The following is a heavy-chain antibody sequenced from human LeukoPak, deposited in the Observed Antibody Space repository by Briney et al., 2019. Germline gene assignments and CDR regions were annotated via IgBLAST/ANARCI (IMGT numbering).Heavy chain of an antibody. CDR2: TYTGGST. J-gene: IGHJ4*02. CDR1: GLTVSSNY. D-gene: IGHD3-22*01. V-gene: IGHV3-66*01. Sequence: GGSLRLSCEASGLTVSSNYINWVRQAPGKGLEWVSVTYTGGSTYYADSVKGRFTISRDISKNTLYLQMNSLRAEDTAVYYCARDSGYYDSSGYYPDYWGQGTLVTVSS. CDR3: ARDSGYYDSSGYYPDY.